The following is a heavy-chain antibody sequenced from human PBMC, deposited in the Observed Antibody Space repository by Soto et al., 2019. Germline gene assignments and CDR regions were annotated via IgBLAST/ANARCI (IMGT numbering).Heavy chain of an antibody. D-gene: IGHD2-21*02. CDR1: GGSISSGGYY. CDR3: ARVCGGDCHYGMDV. CDR2: IYYYGST. V-gene: IGHV4-31*03. J-gene: IGHJ6*02. Sequence: QVQLQESGPGLVKPSQTLSLTCTVSGGSISSGGYYWSWIRQHPGKGLEWIGYIYYYGSTYYYPSLKSRVTISVDTSKNQFSLKLSSLTAADTAVYYCARVCGGDCHYGMDVWGQGTTVTVSS.